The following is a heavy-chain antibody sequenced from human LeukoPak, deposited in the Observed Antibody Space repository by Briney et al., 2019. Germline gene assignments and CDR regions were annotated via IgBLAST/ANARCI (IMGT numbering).Heavy chain of an antibody. V-gene: IGHV3-23*01. D-gene: IGHD3-10*01. J-gene: IGHJ4*02. CDR2: ISGSGGST. Sequence: GGSLRLSCAASGFTFSSYAMSWVRQAPGKGLEWVSAISGSGGSTYYADSVRGRFTISRDNSKSTLYLQMNSLRAEDTAVYYCAKGGSLSPFDYWGQGTLVTVSS. CDR3: AKGGSLSPFDY. CDR1: GFTFSSYA.